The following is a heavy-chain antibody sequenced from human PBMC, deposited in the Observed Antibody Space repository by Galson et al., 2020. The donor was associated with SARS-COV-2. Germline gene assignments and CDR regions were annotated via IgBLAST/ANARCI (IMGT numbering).Heavy chain of an antibody. J-gene: IGHJ6*02. CDR2: IYYSGST. CDR1: GGSMSNYH. V-gene: IGHV4-59*12. D-gene: IGHD3-3*01. CDR3: ARVYYDFWSGYGASYGMDV. Sequence: SETLSLTCTVSGGSMSNYHWSWIRQPPRKGLEWIGSIYYSGSTYYNPSLKSRVTISVDTSKNQFSLKLNSVTAVDTAVYYCARVYYDFWSGYGASYGMDVWGQGTTVTVSS.